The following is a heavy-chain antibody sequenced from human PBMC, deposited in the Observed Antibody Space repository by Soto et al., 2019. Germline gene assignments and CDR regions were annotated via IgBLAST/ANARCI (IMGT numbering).Heavy chain of an antibody. V-gene: IGHV1-69*13. CDR2: IIPIFGTA. J-gene: IGHJ6*02. CDR1: GGTFSSYA. D-gene: IGHD5-18*01. CDR3: ARGTLDTAMIRYSSYGMDV. Sequence: SVKVSCKASGGTFSSYAISWVRQAPGQGLEWMGGIIPIFGTANYAQKFQGRVTITADESTSTAYMELSSLRSEDTAVYYCARGTLDTAMIRYSSYGMDVWCQATPVTVFS.